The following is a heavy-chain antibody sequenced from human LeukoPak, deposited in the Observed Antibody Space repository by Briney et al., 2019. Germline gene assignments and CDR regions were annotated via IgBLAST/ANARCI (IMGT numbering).Heavy chain of an antibody. Sequence: SETLSLTCTVSGGSISSSSYSWGWIRQSPEKGLEWIGSTSYSGGTYYNPSLKSRVTISLDTSKNQFSLKLSSVTAADTAVYYCVRDIGYCSGGSCHHFDYWGQGTLVTVSS. CDR2: TSYSGGT. D-gene: IGHD2-15*01. CDR3: VRDIGYCSGGSCHHFDY. J-gene: IGHJ4*02. V-gene: IGHV4-39*07. CDR1: GGSISSSSYS.